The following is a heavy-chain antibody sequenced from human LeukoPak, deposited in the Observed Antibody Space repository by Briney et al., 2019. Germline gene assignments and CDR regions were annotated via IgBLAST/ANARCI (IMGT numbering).Heavy chain of an antibody. CDR3: ITGYYFDY. V-gene: IGHV3-48*02. Sequence: GGSLRLSCATSGFIFTSYSMNWVRQAPGKGLVWVAYISSGGSTIYYADSVRGRFTISRDSARNALYLQMDSLRDEDTAVYYCITGYYFDYWGQGTLVTVSS. CDR1: GFIFTSYS. J-gene: IGHJ4*02. D-gene: IGHD1-14*01. CDR2: ISSGGSTI.